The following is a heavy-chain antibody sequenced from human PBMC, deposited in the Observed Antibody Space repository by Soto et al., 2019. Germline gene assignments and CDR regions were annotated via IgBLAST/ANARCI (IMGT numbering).Heavy chain of an antibody. CDR3: ARAMATKSYYGMDV. D-gene: IGHD5-18*01. V-gene: IGHV4-30-2*01. CDR2: IYHSGST. CDR1: GGSFSGYY. J-gene: IGHJ6*02. Sequence: SETLSLTCAVYGGSFSGYYWSWIRQPPGKGLEWIGYIYHSGSTYYNPSLKSRVTISVDRSKNQFSLKLSSVTAADTAVYYCARAMATKSYYGMDVWGQGTTVTVS.